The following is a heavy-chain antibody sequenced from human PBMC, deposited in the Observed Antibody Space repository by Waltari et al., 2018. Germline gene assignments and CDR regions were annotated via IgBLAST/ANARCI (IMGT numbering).Heavy chain of an antibody. J-gene: IGHJ3*02. V-gene: IGHV4-39*01. CDR1: GGSISSSSYY. CDR3: ARRARDYGDSYAFDI. CDR2: IYYSGST. D-gene: IGHD4-17*01. Sequence: QLQLQESGPGLVKPSETLSLTCTVSGGSISSSSYYWGWIRQPPGKGLEWIGSIYYSGSTYYTPSLKSRVTISVDTSKNQFSLKLSSVTAADTAVYYCARRARDYGDSYAFDIWGQGTMVTVSS.